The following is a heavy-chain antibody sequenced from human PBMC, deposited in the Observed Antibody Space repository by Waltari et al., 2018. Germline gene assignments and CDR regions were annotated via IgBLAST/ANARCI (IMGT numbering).Heavy chain of an antibody. J-gene: IGHJ4*02. CDR3: ATPPKYSSGHDY. CDR1: GFTFSSYS. V-gene: IGHV3-21*01. D-gene: IGHD6-19*01. CDR2: ISSSSSYI. Sequence: EVQLVESGGGLVKPGGSLRLSCAASGFTFSSYSINWVRQAPGKGLEWVSSISSSSSYIYYADSVKGRFTISRDNAKNSLYLQMNSLRAEDTAVYYCATPPKYSSGHDYWGQGTLVTVSS.